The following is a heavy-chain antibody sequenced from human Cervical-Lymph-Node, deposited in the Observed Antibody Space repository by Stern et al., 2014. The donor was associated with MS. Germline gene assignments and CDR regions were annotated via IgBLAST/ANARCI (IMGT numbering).Heavy chain of an antibody. CDR2: IVPILVTP. D-gene: IGHD2-15*01. CDR3: ARSVRLASAGIFGY. Sequence: QVQLVQSGAEVKTPGSSVKVSCKAFGGSFSDYAFNWVRQAPGQGLEWLGGIVPILVTPNSAQEFQGRVTIAADESTSTTYLELKALTSEDTALYFCARSVRLASAGIFGYWGQGTVVAVSS. J-gene: IGHJ4*02. CDR1: GGSFSDYA. V-gene: IGHV1-69*01.